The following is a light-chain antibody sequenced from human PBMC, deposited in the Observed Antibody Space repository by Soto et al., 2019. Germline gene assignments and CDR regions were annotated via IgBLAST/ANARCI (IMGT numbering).Light chain of an antibody. V-gene: IGLV1-40*01. J-gene: IGLJ1*01. CDR2: GNT. Sequence: QSVLTQPPSVSGAPGQRVTISCTGSSSNIGAGYDVHWYQQLPGTAPKLLIYGNTNRPSGVPDRFSGSKSGTSASLAITWLQAEDEAAYYCQSYDSSRRGVFGTGTKVTVL. CDR1: SSNIGAGYD. CDR3: QSYDSSRRGV.